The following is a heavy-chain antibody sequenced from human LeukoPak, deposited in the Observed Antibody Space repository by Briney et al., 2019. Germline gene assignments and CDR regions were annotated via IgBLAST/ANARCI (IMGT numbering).Heavy chain of an antibody. CDR2: INPNSGGT. D-gene: IGHD3-3*01. J-gene: IGHJ4*02. Sequence: VASVKVSCKSSGYTVTGHYLHWVRQAPGQGLEWMGWINPNSGGTNYAQKFQGRVTMTRDTSISTAYMELSRLRSDDTAVYYCARGARITIFGVVIMLFDYWGQGTLVTVSS. CDR3: ARGARITIFGVVIMLFDY. CDR1: GYTVTGHY. V-gene: IGHV1-2*02.